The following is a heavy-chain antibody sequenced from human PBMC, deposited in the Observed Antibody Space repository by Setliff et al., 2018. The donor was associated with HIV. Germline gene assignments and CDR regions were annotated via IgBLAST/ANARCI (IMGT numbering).Heavy chain of an antibody. CDR3: SRGRESAFDI. V-gene: IGHV3-48*03. Sequence: GGSLRLSCAASGFTFSGYEMNWVRQAPGKGLEWIASISGSGRTLNYADSVKGQFTITRDTSKNKLYLQMNSLRAEDTGVYYCSRGRESAFDIWGQGTMVTVSS. CDR1: GFTFSGYE. CDR2: ISGSGRTL. J-gene: IGHJ3*02.